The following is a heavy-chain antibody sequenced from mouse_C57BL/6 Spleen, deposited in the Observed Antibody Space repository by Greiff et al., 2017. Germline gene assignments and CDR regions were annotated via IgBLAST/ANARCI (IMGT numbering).Heavy chain of an antibody. V-gene: IGHV1-64*01. CDR3: APSTVVRGYAMDY. D-gene: IGHD1-1*01. Sequence: QVQLKEPGAELVKPGASVKLSCKASGYTFTSYWMHWVKQRPGQGLEWIGMIHPNSGSTNYNEKFKSKATLTVDKSSSTAYMQLSSLTSEDSAVYYCAPSTVVRGYAMDYWGQGTSVTVSS. CDR2: IHPNSGST. J-gene: IGHJ4*01. CDR1: GYTFTSYW.